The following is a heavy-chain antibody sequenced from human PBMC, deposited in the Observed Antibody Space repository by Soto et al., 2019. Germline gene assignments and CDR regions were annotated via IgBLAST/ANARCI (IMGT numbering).Heavy chain of an antibody. J-gene: IGHJ5*02. V-gene: IGHV1-3*01. Sequence: ASVKVACKASRYTFTNYSMNWLRHAPGKRLEWMGWINAGNGNTKYSRKFQGRVTITRDTSASTTYMGLSSLRSEDTAVYYCARESGYSYGGNWFDPWGQGTLVTASS. CDR3: ARESGYSYGGNWFDP. CDR2: INAGNGNT. CDR1: RYTFTNYS. D-gene: IGHD5-18*01.